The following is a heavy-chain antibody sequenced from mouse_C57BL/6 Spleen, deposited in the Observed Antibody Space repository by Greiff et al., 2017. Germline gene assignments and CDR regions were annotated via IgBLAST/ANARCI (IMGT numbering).Heavy chain of an antibody. V-gene: IGHV1-76*01. D-gene: IGHD1-1*01. CDR1: GYTFTDYY. CDR2: IYPGSGNT. J-gene: IGHJ4*01. Sequence: QVQLKESGAELVRPGASVKLSCKASGYTFTDYYINWVKQRPGQGLEWIARIYPGSGNTYYNEKFKGKATLTAEKSSSTAYMQLSSLTSEDSAVYFCARAEYYYGSMDYWGQGTSVTVSS. CDR3: ARAEYYYGSMDY.